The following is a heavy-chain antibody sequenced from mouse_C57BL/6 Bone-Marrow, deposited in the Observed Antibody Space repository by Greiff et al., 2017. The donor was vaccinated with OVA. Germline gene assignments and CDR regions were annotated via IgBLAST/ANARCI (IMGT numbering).Heavy chain of an antibody. J-gene: IGHJ3*01. V-gene: IGHV1-18*01. CDR2: INSNNGGT. D-gene: IGHD2-4*01. Sequence: EVQLQQSGPELAKPGASVKIPCKASGYTFTDYNMDWVKQSHGKSLEWIGDINSNNGGTIYNQKFKGKATLTVDKSSSTAYMELRSLTSEDTAGYDCARGGYYDCDGGAWFAYWGQGTLVTVSA. CDR3: ARGGYYDCDGGAWFAY. CDR1: GYTFTDYN.